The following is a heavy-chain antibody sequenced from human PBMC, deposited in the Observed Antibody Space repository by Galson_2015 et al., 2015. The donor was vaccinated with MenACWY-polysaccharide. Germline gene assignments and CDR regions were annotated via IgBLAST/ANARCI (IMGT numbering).Heavy chain of an antibody. Sequence: SVKVSCKASGFTFSSYGMNWVRQASGKGLEWMGWMSTSSGYTGYAEKVKGRVTMSRDNAKSTVYMDLSMLRYEDTAVYYCTRIVARKHTFVDSWGQRTLVSVS. CDR1: GFTFSSYG. CDR2: MSTSSGYT. D-gene: IGHD5-12*01. CDR3: TRIVARKHTFVDS. V-gene: IGHV1-8*01. J-gene: IGHJ4*02.